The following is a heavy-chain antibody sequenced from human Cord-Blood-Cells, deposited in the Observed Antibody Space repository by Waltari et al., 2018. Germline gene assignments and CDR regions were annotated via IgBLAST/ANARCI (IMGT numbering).Heavy chain of an antibody. CDR2: INPNSVGT. CDR1: GYTFTGYY. J-gene: IGHJ5*02. D-gene: IGHD2-2*01. V-gene: IGHV1-2*02. CDR3: ARDHQAYCSSTSCNWFDP. Sequence: QVQLVQSGAEVKKPGASVKVSCKASGYTFTGYYMHWVRQAPGQGLEWMECINPNSVGTSYAQKFQGRVTMTRDTSISTAYMELSRLRSDDTAVYYCARDHQAYCSSTSCNWFDPWGQGTLVTVSS.